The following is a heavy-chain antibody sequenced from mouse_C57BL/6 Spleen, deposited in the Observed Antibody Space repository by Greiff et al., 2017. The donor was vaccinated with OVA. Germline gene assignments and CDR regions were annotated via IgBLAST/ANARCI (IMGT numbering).Heavy chain of an antibody. Sequence: QVQLQQSGPELVKPGASVKISCKASGYAFSSSWMNWVKQRPGKGLEWIGRIYPGDGDTNYNGKFKGKATLTADKSSSTAYMQLSSLTSEDSAVYFCARYGYGNFDYWGQGTLVTVSA. D-gene: IGHD2-10*02. CDR3: ARYGYGNFDY. CDR2: IYPGDGDT. J-gene: IGHJ3*01. V-gene: IGHV1-82*01. CDR1: GYAFSSSW.